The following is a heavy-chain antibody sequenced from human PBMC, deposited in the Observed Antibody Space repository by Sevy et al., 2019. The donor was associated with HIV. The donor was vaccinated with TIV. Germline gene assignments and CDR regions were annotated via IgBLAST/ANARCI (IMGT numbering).Heavy chain of an antibody. CDR1: DVSISSGTNY. Sequence: SETLSLTCTVSDVSISSGTNYWGWIRQPPGKGLEWIGSIYCSGSTYYNPSLKSRVTISADTSMNQFSLKLSSVTVADTAVYYCARQRGGWYEYDASDVWGQGTMVTVSS. CDR3: ARQRGGWYEYDASDV. J-gene: IGHJ3*01. V-gene: IGHV4-39*01. D-gene: IGHD6-19*01. CDR2: IYCSGST.